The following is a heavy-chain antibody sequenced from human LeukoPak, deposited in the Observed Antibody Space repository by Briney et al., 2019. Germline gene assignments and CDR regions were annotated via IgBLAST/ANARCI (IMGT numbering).Heavy chain of an antibody. V-gene: IGHV4-31*03. Sequence: SETRSLTCTVSGGSISSGGYYWSWIRQHPGKGLEWIGYIYYSGSTYSNPSLKSRVTISVDTSKNQFSLKLSSVTAADTAVYYCARDGRITGTSSWGQGTLVTVSS. D-gene: IGHD1-7*01. J-gene: IGHJ5*02. CDR1: GGSISSGGYY. CDR2: IYYSGST. CDR3: ARDGRITGTSS.